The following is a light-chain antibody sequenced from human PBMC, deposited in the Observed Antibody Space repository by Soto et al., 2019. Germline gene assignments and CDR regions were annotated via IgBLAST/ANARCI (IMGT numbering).Light chain of an antibody. Sequence: DIQMTQSPSTLSASVGDRVTITCRASQTISSWLAWYQQKPGKAPKLLIYDVSSLESGVPSRFSGSGSGTEFTLTISSLQPDDSATYYCQQYSTFCTFAQGTKVDIK. CDR2: DVS. J-gene: IGKJ1*01. CDR1: QTISSW. CDR3: QQYSTFCT. V-gene: IGKV1-5*01.